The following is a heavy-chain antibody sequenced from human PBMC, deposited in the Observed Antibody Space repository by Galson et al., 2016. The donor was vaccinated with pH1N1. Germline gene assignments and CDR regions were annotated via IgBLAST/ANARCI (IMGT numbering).Heavy chain of an antibody. V-gene: IGHV3-72*01. CDR3: TRDRSQDFLHLPMASFDV. CDR1: GFMFSDHY. D-gene: IGHD3-3*01. CDR2: IRKKANDYTT. J-gene: IGHJ3*01. Sequence: SLRLSCAASGFMFSDHYMDWVRQTPGKGLEWVGRIRKKANDYTTEYATSVKGRFNISRDNFKNTLYLEMKNLRADDTAIYYCTRDRSQDFLHLPMASFDVWGQGIMVTVS.